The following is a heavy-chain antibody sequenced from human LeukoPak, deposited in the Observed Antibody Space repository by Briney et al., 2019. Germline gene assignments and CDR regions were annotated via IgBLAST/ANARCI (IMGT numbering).Heavy chain of an antibody. CDR3: AKDGRLYTYGMDV. CDR2: ISGSGGSP. CDR1: GFTCSSYA. Sequence: GGSLRLSCAASGFTCSSYAMSWVRQAPGKGLEWGSAISGSGGSPYSADSVKRRFTISRDNSKNTLYLQMNSLRAEDTAVYYCAKDGRLYTYGMDVWGQGTTVTVSS. J-gene: IGHJ6*02. D-gene: IGHD2-8*01. V-gene: IGHV3-23*01.